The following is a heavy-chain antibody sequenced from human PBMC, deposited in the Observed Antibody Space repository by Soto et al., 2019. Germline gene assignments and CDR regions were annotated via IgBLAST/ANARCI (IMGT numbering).Heavy chain of an antibody. D-gene: IGHD6-6*01. CDR2: INHSGST. Sequence: QVQLQQWGAGLLKPSETLSLTCAVYGGSFSGYYWSWIRQPPGKGLQWIGEINHSGSTNYNPSLNSRVTIAVDTSKNQFSLKLSSVTAADTAVYYCARGLKLGRYFDYWGQGTLVTVSS. J-gene: IGHJ4*02. V-gene: IGHV4-34*01. CDR3: ARGLKLGRYFDY. CDR1: GGSFSGYY.